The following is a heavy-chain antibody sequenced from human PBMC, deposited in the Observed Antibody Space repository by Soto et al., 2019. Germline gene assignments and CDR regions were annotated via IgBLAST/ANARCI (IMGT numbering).Heavy chain of an antibody. CDR2: ISYEVIKT. Sequence: QVQLVESGGGVVQPGRSLRLSCVASGFTFSSFNMHWVRQAPGKGLEWVAVISYEVIKTHYADSMKGRFTISRDNSKSTLYLQMNILRPEDTAVYYCARTTAVTGTPEFDYWGQGTLVTVSS. CDR1: GFTFSSFN. V-gene: IGHV3-30-3*01. D-gene: IGHD6-19*01. J-gene: IGHJ4*02. CDR3: ARTTAVTGTPEFDY.